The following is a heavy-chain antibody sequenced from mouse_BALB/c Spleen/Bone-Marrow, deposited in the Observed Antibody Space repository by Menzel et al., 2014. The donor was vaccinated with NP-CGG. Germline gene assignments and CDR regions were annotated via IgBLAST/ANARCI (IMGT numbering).Heavy chain of an antibody. CDR2: IDPANGNT. D-gene: IGHD3-2*01. V-gene: IGHV14-3*02. CDR3: ATDSSGYLDY. Sequence: DVKLQEPGAELVKPGASVKLSCTASGFNIKDTYMHWVKQRPEQGLEWIGRIDPANGNTKYDPKFQGKATITADTSSNTAYPQLSSLTSEDTAVYYCATDSSGYLDYWGQGTTLTVSS. CDR1: GFNIKDTY. J-gene: IGHJ2*01.